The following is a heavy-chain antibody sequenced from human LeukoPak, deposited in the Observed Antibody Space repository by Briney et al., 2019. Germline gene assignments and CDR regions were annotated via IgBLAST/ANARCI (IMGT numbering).Heavy chain of an antibody. D-gene: IGHD4-17*01. CDR2: IRYDGSNK. Sequence: GGSLRLSCAASGFTFDDYGMSWVRQAPGKGLEWVAFIRYDGSNKYYADSVKGRFTISRDNSKNTLYLQMNSLRAEDTAVYYCAKDGPRYDYGAAYNWFDPWGQGTLVTVSS. CDR3: AKDGPRYDYGAAYNWFDP. J-gene: IGHJ5*02. V-gene: IGHV3-30*02. CDR1: GFTFDDYG.